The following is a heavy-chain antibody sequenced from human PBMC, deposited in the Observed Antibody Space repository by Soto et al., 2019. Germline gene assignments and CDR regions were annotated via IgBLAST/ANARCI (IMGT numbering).Heavy chain of an antibody. V-gene: IGHV1-69*12. Sequence: QVQLVQSGAEVKKPGSSVKVSCKASGGTFSSYAISWVRQAPGQGLEWMGGIIPIFGTANYAQKFQGRVTIXAHXSTSTAYLELRRLRSEDTAAYSCPRRVTTPPYSALWGRGTLITGSS. CDR1: GGTFSSYA. J-gene: IGHJ2*01. CDR2: IIPIFGTA. D-gene: IGHD4-17*01. CDR3: PRRVTTPPYSAL.